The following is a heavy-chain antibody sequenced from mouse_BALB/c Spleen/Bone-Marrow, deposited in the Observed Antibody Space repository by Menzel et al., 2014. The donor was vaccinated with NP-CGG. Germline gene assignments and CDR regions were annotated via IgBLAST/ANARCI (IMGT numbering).Heavy chain of an antibody. CDR2: FYPGSGSI. J-gene: IGHJ2*01. CDR1: GYTFTEYI. V-gene: IGHV1-62-2*01. CDR3: ARHEGGEMGFDY. Sequence: LEESGAGLVKPGASVKLSCKASGYTFTEYIIHWVKQRSGQGLEWIGWFYPGSGSIKYNEKFKGKATLTADKSSSTVYMELSRLTSEDSAVYFCARHEGGEMGFDYWGQGTTLTVSS. D-gene: IGHD2-3*01.